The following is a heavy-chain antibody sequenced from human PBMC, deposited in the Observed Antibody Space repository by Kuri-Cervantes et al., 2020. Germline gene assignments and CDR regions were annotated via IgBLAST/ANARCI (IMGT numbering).Heavy chain of an antibody. Sequence: GGSLRLSCAASGFTFSSYSMNWVRQAPGKGLEWVSSISSSSSYIYYADSVKGRFTISRDNAKNSLYLQMNSLRAEDTAVYYCARGIAARRGGIDYWGQGTLVTVSS. J-gene: IGHJ4*02. CDR1: GFTFSSYS. D-gene: IGHD6-6*01. CDR3: ARGIAARRGGIDY. V-gene: IGHV3-21*01. CDR2: ISSSSSYI.